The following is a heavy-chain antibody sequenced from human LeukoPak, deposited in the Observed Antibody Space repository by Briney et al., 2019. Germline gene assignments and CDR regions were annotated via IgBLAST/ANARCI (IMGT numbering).Heavy chain of an antibody. CDR3: AKDEAAGTYSLTYFDY. V-gene: IGHV3-53*01. J-gene: IGHJ4*02. CDR2: IYSGGST. D-gene: IGHD6-13*01. CDR1: GFTVSSNY. Sequence: GGSLRLSCAASGFTVSSNYMSWVRQAPGKGLEWVSVIYSGGSTYYADSVKGRFTISRHNSKNTLYLQMNSLRAEDTAVYYCAKDEAAGTYSLTYFDYWGQGTLVTVSS.